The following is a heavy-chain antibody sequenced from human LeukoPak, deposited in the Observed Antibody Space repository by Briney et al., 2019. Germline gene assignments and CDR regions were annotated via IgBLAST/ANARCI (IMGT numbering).Heavy chain of an antibody. Sequence: PGRSLRLSCAASGFTFSSYAMTWVRQAPGKGLEWVSGISGSGGITYYADSVKGRFTISRDNSKNTLHLQMNSLRAEDTAVYYCAKEVVLLWFGELSEYFDYWGQGTLVTVSS. CDR3: AKEVVLLWFGELSEYFDY. V-gene: IGHV3-23*01. D-gene: IGHD3-10*01. CDR2: ISGSGGIT. CDR1: GFTFSSYA. J-gene: IGHJ4*02.